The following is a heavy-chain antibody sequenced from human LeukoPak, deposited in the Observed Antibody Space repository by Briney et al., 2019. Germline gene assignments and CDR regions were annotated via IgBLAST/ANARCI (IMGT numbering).Heavy chain of an antibody. CDR3: ARREVVVAATHFDY. CDR1: GGSISSSSYY. CDR2: IYYSGST. D-gene: IGHD2-15*01. Sequence: SETLSLTRTVSGGSISSSSYYWGWIRQPPGKGLEWIGSIYYSGSTCYNPSLKSRVTISVDTSKNQFSLKLSSVTAADTAVYYCARREVVVAATHFDYWGQGTLVTVSS. J-gene: IGHJ4*02. V-gene: IGHV4-39*01.